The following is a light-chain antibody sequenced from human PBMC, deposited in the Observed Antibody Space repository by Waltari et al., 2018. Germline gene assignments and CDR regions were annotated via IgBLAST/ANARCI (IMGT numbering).Light chain of an antibody. V-gene: IGKV3-20*01. CDR3: QQYGGSPPT. CDR1: QSVSSSF. Sequence: EIVLTQSPGTLSLSPGERATLSCRASQSVSSSFLAWYQQKPGQAPRLFIFGASSRATGIPDRFSGSGSGTDFTLTISRLEPEDFAVYYCQQYGGSPPTFGGGTKVEIK. J-gene: IGKJ4*01. CDR2: GAS.